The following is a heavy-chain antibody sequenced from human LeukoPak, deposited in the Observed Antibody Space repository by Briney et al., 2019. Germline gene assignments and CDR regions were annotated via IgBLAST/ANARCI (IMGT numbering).Heavy chain of an antibody. J-gene: IGHJ2*01. D-gene: IGHD4-17*01. V-gene: IGHV4-31*03. CDR2: IYYSGST. CDR1: GGSISSGGYY. CDR3: ARSPDDYGDYRYWYFDL. Sequence: PSETLSLTCTVSGGSISSGGYYWSWIRQHPGKGLEWIGYIYYSGSTYYNPSLKSRVTISVDTSKNQFSLKLSSVTAADTAVYYCARSPDDYGDYRYWYFDLWGRGTLVTVSS.